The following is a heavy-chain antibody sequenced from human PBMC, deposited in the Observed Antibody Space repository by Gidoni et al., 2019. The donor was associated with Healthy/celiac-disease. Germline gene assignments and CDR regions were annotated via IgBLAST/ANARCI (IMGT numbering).Heavy chain of an antibody. CDR2: ISGSGGST. CDR1: GFTFSSYA. Sequence: EVQLLESGGGLVQPGGSLRLSCAASGFTFSSYAMSWVRQAPGKGLEWVSAISGSGGSTYYADSVKGRFTISRDNSKNTLYLQMNSLRAEDTAVYYCAKDPAAAGAHKNYYGMDVWGQGTTVTVSS. J-gene: IGHJ6*02. V-gene: IGHV3-23*01. D-gene: IGHD6-13*01. CDR3: AKDPAAAGAHKNYYGMDV.